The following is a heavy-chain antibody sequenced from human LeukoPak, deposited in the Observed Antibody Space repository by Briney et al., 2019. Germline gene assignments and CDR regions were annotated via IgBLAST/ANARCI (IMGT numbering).Heavy chain of an antibody. J-gene: IGHJ4*02. CDR1: GGSFSSSSYY. Sequence: SETLSLTCTVSGGSFSSSSYYWGWIRQPPGTGLEWLGSIHYSGSTYYNPSLKSRVTISVDTSKNQFSLKLSSVTAADTAVYYCARRGRAGSGSYYPSCNFDYWGQGTLVTVSS. D-gene: IGHD1-26*01. CDR3: ARRGRAGSGSYYPSCNFDY. V-gene: IGHV4-39*01. CDR2: IHYSGST.